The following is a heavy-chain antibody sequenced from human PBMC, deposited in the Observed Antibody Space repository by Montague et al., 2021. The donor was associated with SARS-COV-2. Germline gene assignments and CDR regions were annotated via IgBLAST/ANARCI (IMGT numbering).Heavy chain of an antibody. CDR3: ARGRTVTTFYYYYGMDV. Sequence: SETLSLTCAVYGGSFSGYYWSWIRQPPGKGLEWMGEINHSGSTNYNPSPKSRVTITVDTSKNQFFLKLSSVTAADTAVYYCARGRTVTTFYYYYGMDVWGQGTTVTVSS. CDR1: GGSFSGYY. J-gene: IGHJ6*02. D-gene: IGHD4-17*01. CDR2: INHSGST. V-gene: IGHV4-34*01.